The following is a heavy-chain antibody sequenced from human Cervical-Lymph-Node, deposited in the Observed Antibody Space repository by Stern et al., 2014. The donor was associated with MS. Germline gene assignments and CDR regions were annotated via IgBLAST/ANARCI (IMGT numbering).Heavy chain of an antibody. CDR3: AKEQEEGLRQIYYYHYGMDV. CDR1: GFTFSSYG. V-gene: IGHV3-30*18. CDR2: LSYDVNNN. J-gene: IGHJ6*02. Sequence: VQLVESGGGVVQPGSSLRLSCAASGFTFSSYGMHWVRQAPGKGLEWVAVLSYDVNNNDYADSVKGRFTISRDNSKNTLYLQMNSLRTEDTAVYYCAKEQEEGLRQIYYYHYGMDVWGQGTTVTVSS. D-gene: IGHD2-21*02.